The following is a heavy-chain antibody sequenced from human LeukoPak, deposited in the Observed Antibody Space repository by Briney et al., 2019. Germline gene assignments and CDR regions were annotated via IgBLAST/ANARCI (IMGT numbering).Heavy chain of an antibody. CDR2: IYYTGNT. J-gene: IGHJ4*02. D-gene: IGHD6-13*01. V-gene: IGHV4-39*07. CDR3: ARRSSSPTFDY. Sequence: SETLSLTCTVSGGSISSSSYYWTWIRQPPGTGLEWIGSIYYTGNTYYNPSNPSLKSRVTISVDTSKNQFSLRLSSVTAADTAVYYCARRSSSPTFDYWGQGTLVTVSS. CDR1: GGSISSSSYY.